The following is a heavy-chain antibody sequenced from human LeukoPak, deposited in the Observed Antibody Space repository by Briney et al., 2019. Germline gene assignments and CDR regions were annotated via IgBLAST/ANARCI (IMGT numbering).Heavy chain of an antibody. J-gene: IGHJ6*03. CDR3: ARQMWPYYYYMDV. CDR1: GGSFSGYY. D-gene: IGHD2-21*01. Sequence: PSETLSLTCAVYGGSFSGYYWSWIRQPPGKGLEWIGYIYYSGSTNYNPSLKSRVTISVDTSKNQFSLKLSSVTAADTAVYYCARQMWPYYYYMDVWGKGTTVTISS. V-gene: IGHV4-59*01. CDR2: IYYSGST.